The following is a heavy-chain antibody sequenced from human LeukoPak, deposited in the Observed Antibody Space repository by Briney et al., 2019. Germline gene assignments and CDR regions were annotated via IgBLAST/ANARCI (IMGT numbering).Heavy chain of an antibody. CDR2: ISGSGGST. J-gene: IGHJ4*02. CDR1: GFTFTSYS. Sequence: GGSLRLSCAASGFTFTSYSMNWVRQAPGKGLEWVSAISGSGGSTYYADSVKGRFTISRDNSKNTLYLQMNSLRAEDTAVYYCAKSERLRLGELSFFDYWGQGTLVTVSS. D-gene: IGHD3-16*02. V-gene: IGHV3-23*01. CDR3: AKSERLRLGELSFFDY.